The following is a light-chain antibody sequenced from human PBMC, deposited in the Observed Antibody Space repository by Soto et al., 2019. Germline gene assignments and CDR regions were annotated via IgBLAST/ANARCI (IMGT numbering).Light chain of an antibody. CDR2: EGS. CDR3: CSYATGSTYV. J-gene: IGLJ1*01. Sequence: QSVLTQPASVSGSPGQSITISCTGTSSDVGSYNLVSWYQQHPSKAPKLMVYEGSKRPSGVSNRFSGSKSGNTASLTISGLQAEDEADYYCCSYATGSTYVFGTGTKLTVL. V-gene: IGLV2-23*01. CDR1: SSDVGSYNL.